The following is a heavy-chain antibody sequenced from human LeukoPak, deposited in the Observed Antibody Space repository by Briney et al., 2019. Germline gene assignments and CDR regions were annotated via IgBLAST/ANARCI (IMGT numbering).Heavy chain of an antibody. D-gene: IGHD2-21*02. J-gene: IGHJ6*02. CDR2: IIPIFGTA. CDR1: GGTFSIYA. Sequence: SVTVSFTASGGTFSIYAISWVRQAPGQGLEWMGGIIPIFGTANYAQKFQGGVTITADESTSTAYMELSSLRSEDTAVYYCARAVVVTALYYYGMDVWGQGTTVTVSS. V-gene: IGHV1-69*13. CDR3: ARAVVVTALYYYGMDV.